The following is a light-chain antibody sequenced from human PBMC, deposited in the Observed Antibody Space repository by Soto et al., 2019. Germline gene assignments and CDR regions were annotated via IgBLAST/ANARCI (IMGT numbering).Light chain of an antibody. CDR3: HQNDISPRT. CDR1: QSVSSSY. CDR2: GAS. Sequence: EVVLTQSPGTLSLSPGERATLSCRASQSVSSSYLAWFQQKPGQAPRLLIYGASSRATGIPDRFSGSGSGTDFTLTISRLEPEDFAVYYCHQNDISPRTFGQGTKVEIK. V-gene: IGKV3-20*01. J-gene: IGKJ1*01.